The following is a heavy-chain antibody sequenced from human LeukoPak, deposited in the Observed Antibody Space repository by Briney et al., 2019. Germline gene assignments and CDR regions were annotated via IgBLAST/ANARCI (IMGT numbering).Heavy chain of an antibody. CDR1: GGSISSYY. V-gene: IGHV4-59*08. Sequence: SETLSLTCTVSGGSISSYYWSWIRQPPGKGLEWVGYIYYSGSTNYNPSLKSRVTISVDTSKNQFSLKLSSVTAADTAVYYCARHHGAFDIWGQGTMVTVSS. J-gene: IGHJ3*02. CDR2: IYYSGST. CDR3: ARHHGAFDI.